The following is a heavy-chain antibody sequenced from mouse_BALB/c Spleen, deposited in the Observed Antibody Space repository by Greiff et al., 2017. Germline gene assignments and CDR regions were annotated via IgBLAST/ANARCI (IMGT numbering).Heavy chain of an antibody. D-gene: IGHD2-1*01. CDR1: GFNIKDYY. CDR3: KAYGNYGAMDY. CDR2: IDPENGDT. Sequence: EVQLQQSGAELVRSGASVKLSCTASGFNIKDYYMHWVKQRPEQGLEWIGWIDPENGDTEYAAKFQGKATMTADTSSNTAYLQLSSLTSEDTAVYYCKAYGNYGAMDYWGQGTSVTVSS. J-gene: IGHJ4*01. V-gene: IGHV14-4*02.